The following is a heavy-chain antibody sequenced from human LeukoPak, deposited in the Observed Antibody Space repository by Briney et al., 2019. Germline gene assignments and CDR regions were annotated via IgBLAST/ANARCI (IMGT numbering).Heavy chain of an antibody. CDR1: GFTFNNYV. J-gene: IGHJ5*02. CDR3: ARASGIYGSGWYFDN. V-gene: IGHV3-23*01. D-gene: IGHD6-19*01. CDR2: INGGGYNT. Sequence: GGSLRLSCAASGFTFNNYVMSWVRQAPGKGLEWVSTINGGGYNTYYADSVKDRFTISRDNSKNTLSLQVNTLRAEDTAVYYCARASGIYGSGWYFDNWGQGTLVTVSS.